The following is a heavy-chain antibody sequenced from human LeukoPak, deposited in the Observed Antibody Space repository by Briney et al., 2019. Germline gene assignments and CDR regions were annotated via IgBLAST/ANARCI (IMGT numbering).Heavy chain of an antibody. CDR2: IRSKAYGGTT. J-gene: IGHJ4*02. Sequence: PGRSLRLSCTASGFTFGDYAMRWVRQAPGKGLEWLGFIRSKAYGGTTEYAASVKGRFTISRDDSKSIAYLQMNSLETEDTAVYYCTRLGIAAAGSYYFDYWGQGTLVTVSS. CDR3: TRLGIAAAGSYYFDY. D-gene: IGHD6-13*01. V-gene: IGHV3-49*04. CDR1: GFTFGDYA.